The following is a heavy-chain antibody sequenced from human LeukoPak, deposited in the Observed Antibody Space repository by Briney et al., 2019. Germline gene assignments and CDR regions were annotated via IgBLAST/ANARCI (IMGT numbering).Heavy chain of an antibody. D-gene: IGHD3-3*01. CDR2: ISGSGGST. CDR1: GFTFSSYA. J-gene: IGHJ4*02. V-gene: IGHV3-23*01. CDR3: AKESGVRVTPIDY. Sequence: GSLRLSCAASGFTFSSYAMSWVRQAPGKGLEWVSAISGSGGSTYYADSVKGRFTISRDNSKNMLYLQMNSLRAEGTAVYYCAKESGVRVTPIDYWGQGTLVTVSS.